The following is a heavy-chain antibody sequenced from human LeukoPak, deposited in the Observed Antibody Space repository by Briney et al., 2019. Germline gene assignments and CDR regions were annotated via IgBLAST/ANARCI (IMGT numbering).Heavy chain of an antibody. D-gene: IGHD4-17*01. CDR2: ISVSGGST. CDR3: ARDTYGDGFDY. CDR1: GFTFTNYA. Sequence: GGSLRLSCAASGFTFTNYAMTWVRQAPGKGLEWVSGISVSGGSTYYADSVKGRFTISRDTSKNTLYLQMNSLRAEDTAVYYCARDTYGDGFDYWGQGTPVTVSS. V-gene: IGHV3-23*01. J-gene: IGHJ4*02.